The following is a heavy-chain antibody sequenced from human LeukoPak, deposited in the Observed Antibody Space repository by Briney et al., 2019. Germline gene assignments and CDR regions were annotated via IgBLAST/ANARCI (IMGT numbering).Heavy chain of an antibody. D-gene: IGHD4/OR15-4a*01. CDR1: GASISSNSHY. CDR3: AREDPQTKVPEGMDV. Sequence: SETLSLTCTVSGASISSNSHYWGWLRQPPGTGLEWIGSAYYTESTYYNPSLKSRVTISVDTSKNQFSLKLSSVTAADTAVYYCAREDPQTKVPEGMDVWGQGTTVTVSS. V-gene: IGHV4-39*07. CDR2: AYYTEST. J-gene: IGHJ6*02.